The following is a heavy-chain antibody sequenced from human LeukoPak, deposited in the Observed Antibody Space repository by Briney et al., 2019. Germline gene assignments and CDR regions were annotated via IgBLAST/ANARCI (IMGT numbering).Heavy chain of an antibody. J-gene: IGHJ6*03. V-gene: IGHV1-46*01. Sequence: ASVKVSCKASGYTFTSYYVHWVRQAPGQGLEWMGIVNPTATDATYAQKFRGRVTMTRDLPTSTVYMELFSLRSDDTAVYYCARGDYYSFMDVWGEGTTVTVSS. CDR2: VNPTATDA. CDR3: ARGDYYSFMDV. CDR1: GYTFTSYY.